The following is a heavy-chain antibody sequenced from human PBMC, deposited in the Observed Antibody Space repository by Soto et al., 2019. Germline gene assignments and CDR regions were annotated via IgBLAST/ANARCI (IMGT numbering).Heavy chain of an antibody. CDR3: ARTNSSGWYVKYYFDY. CDR2: TYYSGST. V-gene: IGHV4-39*01. CDR1: GGSISSSSYY. D-gene: IGHD6-19*01. Sequence: QLQLQESGPGLVKPSETLSLTCTVSGGSISSSSYYWGWIRQPPGKGLEWIGSTYYSGSTYYNPSLKSRVTISVDTSKNQFSLKLSSVTAADTAVYYCARTNSSGWYVKYYFDYWGQGTLVTVSS. J-gene: IGHJ4*02.